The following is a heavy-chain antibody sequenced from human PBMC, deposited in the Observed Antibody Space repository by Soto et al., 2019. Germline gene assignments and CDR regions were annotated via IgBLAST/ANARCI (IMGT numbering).Heavy chain of an antibody. CDR1: GFSLSTNGVG. Sequence: QITLKESGPTRVKPTQTLTLTCTFSGFSLSTNGVGLGWIRQPPGKALERLALIYWDDDKRYSPSLKSRLTTTKDTPKTRVVLKITNMDPGDTATYYCAQGAGLQGNWNGGYFDFWGQGALVPVSS. V-gene: IGHV2-5*02. CDR3: AQGAGLQGNWNGGYFDF. CDR2: IYWDDDK. D-gene: IGHD1-1*01. J-gene: IGHJ4*02.